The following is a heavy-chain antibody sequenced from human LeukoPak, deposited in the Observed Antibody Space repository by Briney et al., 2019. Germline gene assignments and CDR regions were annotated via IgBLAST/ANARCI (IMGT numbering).Heavy chain of an antibody. CDR3: ARDIRRVLQGYYYYYMDV. J-gene: IGHJ6*03. CDR1: GFTFSSYA. Sequence: PGRSLRLSCAASGFTFSSYAMHWVRQAPGKGLEWVAVISYDGSNKYYADSVKGRFTISRDNSKNTLYLQMNSLRAEDTAVYYCARDIRRVLQGYYYYYMDVWGKGTTVTVSS. CDR2: ISYDGSNK. D-gene: IGHD3-10*01. V-gene: IGHV3-30*01.